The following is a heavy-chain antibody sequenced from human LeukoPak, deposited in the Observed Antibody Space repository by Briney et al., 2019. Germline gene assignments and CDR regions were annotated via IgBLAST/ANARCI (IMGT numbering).Heavy chain of an antibody. J-gene: IGHJ6*03. CDR3: ARAYDFYYYMDV. V-gene: IGHV4-39*07. CDR2: IYYPGNS. CDR1: DGSLSSSFYY. Sequence: SETLSLTCTVSDGSLSSSFYYWAWIRQPPGRGLEWIGSIYYPGNSYYNPYLGNRVSISLDTSKRRFSLRLNSVTAADTAVYYCARAYDFYYYMDVWGTGTTVTVSS.